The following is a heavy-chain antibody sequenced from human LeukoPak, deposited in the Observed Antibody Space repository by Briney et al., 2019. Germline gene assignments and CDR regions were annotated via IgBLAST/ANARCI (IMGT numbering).Heavy chain of an antibody. CDR1: GFAFSSYW. CDR3: ARPFGSGTYYQFDL. D-gene: IGHD3-10*01. J-gene: IGHJ4*02. Sequence: PGGSLRLSCVASGFAFSSYWMSWVRQAPGKGPEWVANIKGDGSDKYYLDSLKGRFTVSRDNTKNSLYPQVNSLRADDTALYYCARPFGSGTYYQFDLWGQGTLVTVSS. V-gene: IGHV3-7*04. CDR2: IKGDGSDK.